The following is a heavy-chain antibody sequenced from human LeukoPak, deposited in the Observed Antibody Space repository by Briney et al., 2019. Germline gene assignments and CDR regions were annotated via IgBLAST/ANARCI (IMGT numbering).Heavy chain of an antibody. CDR1: GFTFSSYS. CDR3: ARKYSSSWYFDY. Sequence: GGSLRLSCAASGFTFSSYSMNWVRQAPGKGLEWVSSISSSSSYIYYADSVKGRFTISRDNSKNTLYLQMNSLRAEDTAVYYCARKYSSSWYFDYWGQGTLVTVSS. J-gene: IGHJ4*02. CDR2: ISSSSSYI. V-gene: IGHV3-21*01. D-gene: IGHD6-13*01.